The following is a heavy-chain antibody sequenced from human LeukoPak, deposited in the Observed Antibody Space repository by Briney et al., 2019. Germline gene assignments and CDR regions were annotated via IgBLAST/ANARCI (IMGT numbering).Heavy chain of an antibody. CDR2: ISYDGSNK. V-gene: IGHV3-30-3*01. CDR3: ATYSSGSGREFQH. Sequence: PGGSLRLSCAASGFTFSSYAMHWVRQAPGKGLEWVAVISYDGSNKYYADSVKGRFTISRDTAKNSLYLQMNSLRAEDTAVYYCATYSSGSGREFQHWGQGTLVTVSS. D-gene: IGHD3-22*01. CDR1: GFTFSSYA. J-gene: IGHJ1*01.